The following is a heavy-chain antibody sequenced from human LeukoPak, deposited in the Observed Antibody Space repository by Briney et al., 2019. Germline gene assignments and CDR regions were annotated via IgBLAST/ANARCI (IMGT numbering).Heavy chain of an antibody. J-gene: IGHJ4*02. D-gene: IGHD2-15*01. CDR1: GFTFSSYA. Sequence: PGGSLRLSCAASGFTFSSYAMSWVRQAPGKGLEWVSAISGSGGSTYYADSVKGRFTISRDNSKNTLYLQMNSLRAEDTAVYYCARESCSGGSCTYFDYWGQGTLVTVSS. CDR2: ISGSGGST. V-gene: IGHV3-23*01. CDR3: ARESCSGGSCTYFDY.